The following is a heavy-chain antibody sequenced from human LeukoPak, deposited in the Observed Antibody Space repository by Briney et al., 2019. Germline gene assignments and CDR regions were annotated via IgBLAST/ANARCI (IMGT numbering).Heavy chain of an antibody. D-gene: IGHD3-22*01. CDR3: VRETTTEYYDSSGYYRQTEVFDA. CDR1: GDSVRSDTYY. CDR2: VYYSGRT. Sequence: SQTLSLTCTVSGDSVRSDTYYWSWIRQPPGKGLEWIGFVYYSGRTNYNASLKSRVTMSVDTSKNQFSLMLRSVTAADTAVYYCVRETTTEYYDSSGYYRQTEVFDAWGQGTMVTVSS. V-gene: IGHV4-61*01. J-gene: IGHJ3*01.